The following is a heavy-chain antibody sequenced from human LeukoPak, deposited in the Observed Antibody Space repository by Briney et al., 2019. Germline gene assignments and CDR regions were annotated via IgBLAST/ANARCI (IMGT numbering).Heavy chain of an antibody. CDR1: GGSISSGGYY. V-gene: IGHV4-31*03. CDR3: AREQLDYYYYGMDV. Sequence: NPSETLSLTCTVSGGSISSGGYYWSWIRQQPGKGLEWIGYIYYSGSTYYNPSLKSRVTISVDTSKNQFSLKLSSVTAADTAVYYCAREQLDYYYYGMDVWGQGTTVTVSS. J-gene: IGHJ6*02. CDR2: IYYSGST. D-gene: IGHD1-1*01.